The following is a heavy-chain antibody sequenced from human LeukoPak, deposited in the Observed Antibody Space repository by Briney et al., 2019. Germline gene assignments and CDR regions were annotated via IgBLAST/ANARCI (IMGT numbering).Heavy chain of an antibody. J-gene: IGHJ4*02. CDR1: GFTFSDYA. D-gene: IGHD3-16*02. Sequence: SGGSLRLSCVASGFTFSDYAMSWVRQAPGKGLEWVSGISDSGGSTYYADSVKGRCTISRDNSKNTVSLQMNNLRAEDTAVYFCARHDGFIPYWGQETLVTVTS. CDR3: ARHDGFIPY. CDR2: ISDSGGST. V-gene: IGHV3-23*01.